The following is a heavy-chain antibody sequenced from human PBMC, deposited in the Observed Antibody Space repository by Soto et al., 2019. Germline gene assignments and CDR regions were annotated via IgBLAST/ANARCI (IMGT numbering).Heavy chain of an antibody. D-gene: IGHD4-4*01. CDR2: IYYSGST. CDR1: GGSISSYY. V-gene: IGHV4-59*01. J-gene: IGHJ5*02. CDR3: ARDDYSNYGFDP. Sequence: SETLSLTCTVSGGSISSYYWSWIRQPPGKGLEWIGYIYYSGSTNYNPSLKSRVTISVDTSKNQFSLKLSSVTAADTAVYYCARDDYSNYGFDPWGQGTLVTVSS.